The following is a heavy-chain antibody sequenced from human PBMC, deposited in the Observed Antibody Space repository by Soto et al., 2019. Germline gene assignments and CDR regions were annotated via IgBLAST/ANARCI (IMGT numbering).Heavy chain of an antibody. J-gene: IGHJ5*02. CDR1: GGTFSSYA. V-gene: IGHV1-69*13. Sequence: SVKVSCKASGGTFSSYAISWVRQAPGQGLEWMGGIIPIFGTANYAQEFQGRVTITADESTSTAYMELSSLRSEDTAVYYCARESLYCTISPCYGYFNCFYPWG. CDR2: IIPIFGTA. CDR3: ARESLYCTISPCYGYFNCFYP. D-gene: IGHD2-2*01.